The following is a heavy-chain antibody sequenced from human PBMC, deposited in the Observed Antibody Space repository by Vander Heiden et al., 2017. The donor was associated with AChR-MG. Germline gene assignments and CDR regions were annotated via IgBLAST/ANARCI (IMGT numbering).Heavy chain of an antibody. CDR2: IYPGDSDT. J-gene: IGHJ4*02. Sequence: EVQLVQSGAEVKKPGESLKISCKGSGYSFTSYWIDWVRQLPGKGLEWMGIIYPGDSDTRDSPSFQGQVTISADKSISTAYLQWSSLKASDTAMYYCARLRRDGYNETPRKGIDYWGQGTLVTVSS. CDR1: GYSFTSYW. CDR3: ARLRRDGYNETPRKGIDY. D-gene: IGHD5-12*01. V-gene: IGHV5-51*01.